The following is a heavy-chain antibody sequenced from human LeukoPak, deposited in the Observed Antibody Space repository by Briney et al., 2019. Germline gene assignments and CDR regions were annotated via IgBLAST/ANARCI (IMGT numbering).Heavy chain of an antibody. CDR2: IYYSGST. V-gene: IGHV4-59*08. CDR1: GGSISSYY. D-gene: IGHD3-9*01. Sequence: SETLSLTCTVSGGSISSYYWSWIRQPPGKGLEWIGYIYYSGSTNYNPSLKSRVTISVDTSKNQFSLKLSPVTAADTAVYYCARSGDAFLFRPFDYWGQGTLVTVSS. J-gene: IGHJ4*02. CDR3: ARSGDAFLFRPFDY.